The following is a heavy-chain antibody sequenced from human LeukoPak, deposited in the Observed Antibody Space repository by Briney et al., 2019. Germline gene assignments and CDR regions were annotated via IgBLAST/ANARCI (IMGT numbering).Heavy chain of an antibody. D-gene: IGHD3-22*01. CDR3: ARSKTYYYDSSGYYPLDY. V-gene: IGHV1-46*01. CDR1: GYTFTSYY. CDR2: INPSGGST. Sequence: GASVKVSCKASGYTFTSYYMHWVRQAPGQGLEWMGIINPSGGSTSYAQKFRGRVTMTRDTSTSTVYMELSSPRSEDTAVYYCARSKTYYYDSSGYYPLDYWGQGTLVTVSS. J-gene: IGHJ4*02.